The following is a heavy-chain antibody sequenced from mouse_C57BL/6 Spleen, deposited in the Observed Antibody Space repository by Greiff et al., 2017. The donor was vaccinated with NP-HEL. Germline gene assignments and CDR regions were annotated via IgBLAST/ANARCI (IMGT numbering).Heavy chain of an antibody. Sequence: EVKLQQSGPELVKPGASVKISCKASGYSFTGYYMNWVKQSPEKSLEWIGEINPSTGGTTYNQKFKAKATLTVDKSSSTAYMQLKSLTSEDSAVYYCARWSEAMDYWGQGTSVTVSS. CDR3: ARWSEAMDY. CDR1: GYSFTGYY. V-gene: IGHV1-42*01. J-gene: IGHJ4*01. CDR2: INPSTGGT.